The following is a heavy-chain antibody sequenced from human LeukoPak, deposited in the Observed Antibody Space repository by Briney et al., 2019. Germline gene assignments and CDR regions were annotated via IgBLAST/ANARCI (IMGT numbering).Heavy chain of an antibody. V-gene: IGHV1-69*06. CDR2: IIPIFGTA. J-gene: IGHJ6*03. D-gene: IGHD5-12*01. Sequence: SVKVSCKASGGTFSSYAISWVRQAPGQGLEWMGGIIPIFGTANYAQKFQGRVTITADKSTSTAYMELSSLRSEDTAVYYCARGEADSGYDFYYYYYYMDVWGKGTTVTVSS. CDR3: ARGEADSGYDFYYYYYYMDV. CDR1: GGTFSSYA.